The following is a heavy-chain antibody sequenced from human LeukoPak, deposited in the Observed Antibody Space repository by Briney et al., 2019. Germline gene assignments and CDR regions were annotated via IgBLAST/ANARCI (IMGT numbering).Heavy chain of an antibody. J-gene: IGHJ4*02. D-gene: IGHD3-10*01. Sequence: GGSLRLSCAASGFTVSSNYMSWVRQAPGKGLEWVSVLYSGGSTDYADSVKGRFTISRDNSKNTPYLQMNSLRAEDTAVYFCARWYYYGSGYYYFDYWGQGTLVTVSS. CDR2: LYSGGST. CDR1: GFTVSSNY. V-gene: IGHV3-53*01. CDR3: ARWYYYGSGYYYFDY.